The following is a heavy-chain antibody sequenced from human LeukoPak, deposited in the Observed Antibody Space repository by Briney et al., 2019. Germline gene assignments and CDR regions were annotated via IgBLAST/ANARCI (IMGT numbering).Heavy chain of an antibody. V-gene: IGHV4-4*07. Sequence: PSETLSLTCTVSGGSISSYYWSWIRQPAGKGLEWIGRIYTSGSTNYNPSLKSRVTMSVDTSKNQFSLKLSSVTAADTAVYYCARTLWGGSVAAAGPYYFDYWGQGTLVTVSS. CDR2: IYTSGST. CDR3: ARTLWGGSVAAAGPYYFDY. D-gene: IGHD6-13*01. CDR1: GGSISSYY. J-gene: IGHJ4*02.